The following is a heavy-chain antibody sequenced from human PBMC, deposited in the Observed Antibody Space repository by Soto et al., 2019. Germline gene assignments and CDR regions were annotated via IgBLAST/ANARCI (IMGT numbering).Heavy chain of an antibody. CDR1: GFTFSSYG. CDR2: IWYDGSNK. Sequence: GGSLRLSCAASGFTFSSYGMHWVRQAPGKGLEGGAVIWYDGSNKYYADSVKGRFTISRDNSKNTLYLQMNSLRAEDTAVYYCARDQCSSTSCYRSLPRQIMDVWGQGTTVTVSS. J-gene: IGHJ6*02. CDR3: ARDQCSSTSCYRSLPRQIMDV. D-gene: IGHD2-2*01. V-gene: IGHV3-33*01.